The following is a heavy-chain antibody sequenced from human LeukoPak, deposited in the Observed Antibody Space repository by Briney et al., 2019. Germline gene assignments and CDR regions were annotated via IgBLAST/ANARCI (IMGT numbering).Heavy chain of an antibody. D-gene: IGHD6-19*01. Sequence: GGSLRLSCAASGFTFSSYEMNWVRQAPGKGLEWVSSISSSSNYIYYADSVRGRFTISRDNAKNSLYLHMNSLRAEDTAVYYCALNRGSGWYFHYWGQGTLVTVSS. J-gene: IGHJ4*02. CDR3: ALNRGSGWYFHY. V-gene: IGHV3-21*01. CDR1: GFTFSSYE. CDR2: ISSSSNYI.